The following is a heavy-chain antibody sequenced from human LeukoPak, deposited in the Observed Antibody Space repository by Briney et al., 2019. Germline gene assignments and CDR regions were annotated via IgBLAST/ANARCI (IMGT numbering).Heavy chain of an antibody. CDR3: ARVFRPSLTVFIIRGAFDI. Sequence: PGGSLRLSCAASGFTFSKHWMHWVRQAPGKGLVWVSRINTVATSRDYADSVKGRFTISRDNSKNTLYLQMNSLRVEDTAVYYCARVFRPSLTVFIIRGAFDIWGQGTMVTVSS. D-gene: IGHD3-3*01. V-gene: IGHV3-74*01. J-gene: IGHJ3*02. CDR1: GFTFSKHW. CDR2: INTVATSR.